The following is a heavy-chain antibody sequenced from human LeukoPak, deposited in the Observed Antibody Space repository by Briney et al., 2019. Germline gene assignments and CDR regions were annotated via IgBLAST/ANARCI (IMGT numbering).Heavy chain of an antibody. D-gene: IGHD6-13*01. J-gene: IGHJ4*02. V-gene: IGHV4-59*01. CDR1: GGSISSYN. CDR3: ATGVHGIAAAGDYYFDY. Sequence: SETLSLTCTISGGSISSYNWSWIRQPPGKGLEWIVYMYYRGNTNYDPSLKSRVTISIDTPNNQFSLKLSSVTAADTAVYYCATGVHGIAAAGDYYFDYWGQGTLVTVSS. CDR2: MYYRGNT.